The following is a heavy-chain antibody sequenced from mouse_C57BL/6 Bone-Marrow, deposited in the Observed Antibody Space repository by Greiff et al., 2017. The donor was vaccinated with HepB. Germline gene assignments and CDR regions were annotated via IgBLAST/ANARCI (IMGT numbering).Heavy chain of an antibody. CDR2: IYPRSGNT. CDR1: GYTFTSYG. Sequence: QVQLQQSGAELARPGASVKLSCKASGYTFTSYGISWVKQRTGQGLEWIGEIYPRSGNTYYNEKFKGKATLTADKSSSTAYMELRSLTSEDSAVYFCARSGLHWYFDVWGTGTTVTVSS. D-gene: IGHD2-13*01. J-gene: IGHJ1*03. CDR3: ARSGLHWYFDV. V-gene: IGHV1-81*01.